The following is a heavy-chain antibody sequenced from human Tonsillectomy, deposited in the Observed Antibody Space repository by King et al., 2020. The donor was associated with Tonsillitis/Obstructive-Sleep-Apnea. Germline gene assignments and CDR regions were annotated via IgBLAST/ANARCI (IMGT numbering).Heavy chain of an antibody. J-gene: IGHJ6*02. CDR2: ISSSGSTI. CDR3: ARGRKLDSSGWLYYCHGMDA. Sequence: QLVQSGGGLVQPGGSLRLSCAASGFTFSSYEMNWVRQAPGKGLEWVSYISSSGSTIYYADSVKGRFTISRDNAKNSLYLQMNSLRDEDTAVYYCARGRKLDSSGWLYYCHGMDAWGHGTTVTVSS. CDR1: GFTFSSYE. V-gene: IGHV3-48*03. D-gene: IGHD6-19*01.